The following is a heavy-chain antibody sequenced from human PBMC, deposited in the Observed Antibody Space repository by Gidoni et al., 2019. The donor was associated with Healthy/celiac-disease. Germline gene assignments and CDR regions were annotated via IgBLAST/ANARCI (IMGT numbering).Heavy chain of an antibody. CDR2: IYYSGST. CDR1: GGPISSGDYY. J-gene: IGHJ6*02. CDR3: ARSNPYGDYYYYGMDV. V-gene: IGHV4-30-4*01. Sequence: QVQLQESGTGLVKPSQTLSLTCTVSGGPISSGDYYWSWIRQPTGKGLEGIGYIYYSGSTYYNPSLKSRVTISVDTSKNQFSLKLSSVTAADTAVYYCARSNPYGDYYYYGMDVWGQGTTVTVSS. D-gene: IGHD4-17*01.